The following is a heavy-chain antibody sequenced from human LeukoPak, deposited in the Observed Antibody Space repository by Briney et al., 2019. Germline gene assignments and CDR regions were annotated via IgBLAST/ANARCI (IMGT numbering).Heavy chain of an antibody. CDR3: ARRRTTLLRGVQIAGTIDQ. CDR1: AASISSYY. Sequence: PSQTLSLTCTLSAASISSYYWGWIRQSPGNGLESIGLIYYDGNSNYNPSLKSRVTISVDTSKHQFSLRLNSVSATDTAVYFCARRRTTLLRGVQIAGTIDQWGQGTLITVSS. J-gene: IGHJ4*02. D-gene: IGHD3-10*01. V-gene: IGHV4-59*08. CDR2: IYYDGNS.